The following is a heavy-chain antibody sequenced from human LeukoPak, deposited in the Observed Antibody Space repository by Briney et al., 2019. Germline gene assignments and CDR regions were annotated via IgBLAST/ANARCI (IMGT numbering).Heavy chain of an antibody. CDR1: GYTFTSYG. D-gene: IGHD1-26*01. Sequence: ASVKVSCTASGYTFTSYGISWVRQAPRQGLEWMGWISAYNGNTNYAQKLQGRVTMTTDTSTSTAYMELRSLRSDDTAVYYCDTDPIAVGATDFDYWGQGTLVTVSS. J-gene: IGHJ4*02. CDR2: ISAYNGNT. V-gene: IGHV1-18*01. CDR3: DTDPIAVGATDFDY.